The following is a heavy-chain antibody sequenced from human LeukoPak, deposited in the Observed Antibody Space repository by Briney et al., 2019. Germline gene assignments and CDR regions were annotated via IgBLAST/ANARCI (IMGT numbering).Heavy chain of an antibody. Sequence: PGGSLRLSCAASGFTFSSYAMSWVRQAPGKGLEWVSAISGGGGSTYYADSVKGRFTISRDNPKNTLYLQMNSLRAEDTAVYYCAIAVAAANYLDYWAREPWSPSPQ. CDR1: GFTFSSYA. V-gene: IGHV3-23*01. CDR3: AIAVAAANYLDY. D-gene: IGHD6-19*01. CDR2: ISGGGGST. J-gene: IGHJ4*02.